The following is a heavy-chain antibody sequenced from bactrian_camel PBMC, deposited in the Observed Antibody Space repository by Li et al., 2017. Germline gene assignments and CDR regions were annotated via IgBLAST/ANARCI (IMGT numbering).Heavy chain of an antibody. J-gene: IGHJ4*01. V-gene: IGHV3S31*01. CDR2: IDRSGALT. D-gene: IGHD2*01. Sequence: EVQLVESGGGLVQPGGSLRLSCAASGFTFKNYAMTWVRQAQGKGLEWVSTIDRSGALTYYADSVKGRFTISRNNAKNTLYLQLSSLKTEDTATYYCARYDTGGYWFAIYWGFGTQVTVS. CDR1: GFTFKNYA. CDR3: ARYDTGGYWFAIY.